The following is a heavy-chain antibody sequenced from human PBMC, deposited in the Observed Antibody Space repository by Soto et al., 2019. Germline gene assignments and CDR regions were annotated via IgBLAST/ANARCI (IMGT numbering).Heavy chain of an antibody. CDR2: IIPILGIA. CDR3: ARDRSIAVAGTLHYWYFDL. D-gene: IGHD6-19*01. J-gene: IGHJ2*01. Sequence: QVQLVQSGAEVKKPGSSVKVSCKASGGTFSSYTISWVRQAPGQGLEWMGRIIPILGIANYAQKFQGRVTITADKSTSTAYMELSSLRSEDTAVYYCARDRSIAVAGTLHYWYFDLWGRGTLVTVSS. V-gene: IGHV1-69*08. CDR1: GGTFSSYT.